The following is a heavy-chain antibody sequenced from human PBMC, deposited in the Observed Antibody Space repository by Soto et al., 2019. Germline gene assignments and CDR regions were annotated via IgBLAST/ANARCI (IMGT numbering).Heavy chain of an antibody. CDR3: ASDIWPIVVVVAATGDAFDI. CDR1: GYTFTSYY. V-gene: IGHV1-46*03. CDR2: INPSGGST. D-gene: IGHD2-15*01. Sequence: ASVKVSCKASGYTFTSYYMHWVRQAPGQGLEWMGIINPSGGSTSYAQKFQGRVTMTRDTSTSTVYMELSSLRSEDTAVYYSASDIWPIVVVVAATGDAFDIWGQGTMVTVSS. J-gene: IGHJ3*02.